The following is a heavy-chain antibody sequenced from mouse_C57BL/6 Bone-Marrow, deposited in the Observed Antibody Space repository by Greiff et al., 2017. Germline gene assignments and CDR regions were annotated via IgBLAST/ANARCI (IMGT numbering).Heavy chain of an antibody. J-gene: IGHJ4*01. Sequence: VQLQQSGPGLVQPSQSLSITCTVSGCSLTSSGVHWVRQSPGKGLEWLGGVWRGGSTDYNAAFMSRLSITKENTTSQVFFKMNSLQADDTAIYCCASLRDLLDYRAQRTSVLVSS. V-gene: IGHV2-5*01. CDR3: ASLRDLLDY. CDR2: VWRGGST. D-gene: IGHD2-10*01. CDR1: GCSLTSSG.